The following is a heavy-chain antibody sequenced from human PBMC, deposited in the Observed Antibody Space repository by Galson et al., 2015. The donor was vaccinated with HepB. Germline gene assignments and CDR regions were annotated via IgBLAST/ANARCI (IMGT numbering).Heavy chain of an antibody. CDR3: AKDYGGKGWYYYYGMDV. CDR1: GFTFSSYG. V-gene: IGHV3-30*18. Sequence: SLRLSCAASGFTFSSYGMHWVRQAPGKGLEWVAVISYDGSNKYYADSVKGRFTISRDNSKNTLYLQMNSLRAEDTAVYYCAKDYGGKGWYYYYGMDVWGHRTTVTVSS. CDR2: ISYDGSNK. D-gene: IGHD4-23*01. J-gene: IGHJ6*02.